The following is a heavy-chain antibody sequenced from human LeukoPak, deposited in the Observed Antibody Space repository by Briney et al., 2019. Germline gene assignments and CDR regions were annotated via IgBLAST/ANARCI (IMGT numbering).Heavy chain of an antibody. CDR2: ISSSSSYI. J-gene: IGHJ5*02. Sequence: GGSLRLSCAASGFTFSSYSMNWVRQAPGKGLEWVSSISSSSSYIYYADSVKGRFTISRDNAKNSLYLQMNSLRAEDTAVYYCARAILGMVIRAFDPWGQGTLVTVSS. CDR1: GFTFSSYS. V-gene: IGHV3-21*04. CDR3: ARAILGMVIRAFDP. D-gene: IGHD3-3*01.